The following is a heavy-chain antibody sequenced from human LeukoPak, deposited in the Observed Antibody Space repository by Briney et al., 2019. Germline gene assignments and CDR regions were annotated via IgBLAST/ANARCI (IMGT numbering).Heavy chain of an antibody. J-gene: IGHJ6*02. V-gene: IGHV3-74*01. CDR2: IHGDGSNT. Sequence: PGGSLRLSCAASGFTFSSYWMHWVRQAPGKGLVWVSHIHGDGSNTRYADSVKGRFTISRDNARNTVYLLMNSLRAEDTAVYYCAREIYCSGGSCSQTVYYYYYGMDVWGQGTTVTVSS. CDR3: AREIYCSGGSCSQTVYYYYYGMDV. D-gene: IGHD2-15*01. CDR1: GFTFSSYW.